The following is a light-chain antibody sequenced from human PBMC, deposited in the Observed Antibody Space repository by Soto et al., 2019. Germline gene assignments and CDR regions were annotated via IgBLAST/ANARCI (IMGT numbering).Light chain of an antibody. CDR3: AAWDDSLNGVV. J-gene: IGLJ2*01. CDR2: TNN. Sequence: QSVLTQPPSASGTPGQRVTISCSGSISNIGGNTVNWYQQLPGTAPKLLMYTNNQRPSGVPDRFSGSKSGTSASLAISGLQSEDEAGYYCAAWDDSLNGVVFGGGTQLTVL. CDR1: ISNIGGNT. V-gene: IGLV1-44*01.